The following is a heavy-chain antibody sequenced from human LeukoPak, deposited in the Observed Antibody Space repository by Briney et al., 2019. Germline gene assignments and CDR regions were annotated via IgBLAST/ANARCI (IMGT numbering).Heavy chain of an antibody. Sequence: SETLSLTCAVYGGSFSGYYWSWIRQPPGKGLEWIGEINHSGSTNYNPSLKSRFTISVDTSKNQFSLKLSSVTAADTAVYYCARVRFIVVVPAAIRLAARRGYFDYWGQGTLVTVSS. CDR1: GGSFSGYY. V-gene: IGHV4-34*01. CDR2: INHSGST. D-gene: IGHD2-2*02. J-gene: IGHJ4*02. CDR3: ARVRFIVVVPAAIRLAARRGYFDY.